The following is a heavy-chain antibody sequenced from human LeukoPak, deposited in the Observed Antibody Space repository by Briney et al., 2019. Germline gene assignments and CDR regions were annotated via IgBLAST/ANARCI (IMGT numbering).Heavy chain of an antibody. D-gene: IGHD6-19*01. CDR2: INHSGST. J-gene: IGHJ4*02. Sequence: SETLSLTCAVYGGSFSGYYWGWIRQPPGKGLEWIGEINHSGSTNYNPSLKSRVTISVDTSKNQFSLKLSSVTAADTAVYYCARKYGYSSGWYDYWGQGTLVTVSS. V-gene: IGHV4-34*01. CDR3: ARKYGYSSGWYDY. CDR1: GGSFSGYY.